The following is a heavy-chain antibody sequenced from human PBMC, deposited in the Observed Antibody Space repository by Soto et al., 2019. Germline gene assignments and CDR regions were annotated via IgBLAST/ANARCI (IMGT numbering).Heavy chain of an antibody. CDR3: ARRQYSSSSEYYYYGMDV. Sequence: SQTLSLTCAISGDSVSSNSAAWNWIRQSPSRGLEWLGRTYYRSKWYNDYAVSVKSRITINPDTSKNQFSLQLNSVTPEDTAVYYCARRQYSSSSEYYYYGMDVWGQGTTVTVSS. CDR1: GDSVSSNSAA. CDR2: TYYRSKWYN. V-gene: IGHV6-1*01. D-gene: IGHD6-6*01. J-gene: IGHJ6*02.